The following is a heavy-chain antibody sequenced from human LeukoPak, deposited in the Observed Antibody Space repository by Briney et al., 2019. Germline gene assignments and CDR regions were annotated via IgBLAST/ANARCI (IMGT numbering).Heavy chain of an antibody. V-gene: IGHV3-33*01. CDR1: GFTFSSYG. Sequence: GGSLRLSCAASGFTFSSYGMHWGRQAPGKGLEWVAVIWYDGSNKYYADSVKGRFTISRDNSKNTLYLQMNSLRAEDTAVYYCARIKDIVVGGHGAFDIWGQGTMVTVSS. J-gene: IGHJ3*02. CDR3: ARIKDIVVGGHGAFDI. D-gene: IGHD2-15*01. CDR2: IWYDGSNK.